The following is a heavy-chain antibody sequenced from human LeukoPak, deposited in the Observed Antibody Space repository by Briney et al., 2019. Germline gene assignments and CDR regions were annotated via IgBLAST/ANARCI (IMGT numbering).Heavy chain of an antibody. CDR1: GGTISSYY. V-gene: IGHV4-59*08. D-gene: IGHD3-10*01. J-gene: IGHJ4*02. Sequence: PSETLSLTCTVSGGTISSYYWNWIRQPPGKGLEWIGYIHYSGSTKYNPSLKSRVTISVDTSKNQFSLKLSSVTAADTAVYYCASVDRGWFGVGDYWGQGTLVTVSS. CDR2: IHYSGST. CDR3: ASVDRGWFGVGDY.